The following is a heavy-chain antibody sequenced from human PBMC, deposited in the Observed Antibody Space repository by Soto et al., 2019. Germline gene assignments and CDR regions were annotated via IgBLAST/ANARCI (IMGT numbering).Heavy chain of an antibody. D-gene: IGHD6-13*01. V-gene: IGHV3-48*02. CDR2: ISSSSSTI. CDR3: ARDRSSSWPRPMAYYFDY. Sequence: GGSLRLSCAASGFTFSSYSMNWVRQAPGKGLEWVSYISSSSSTIYYADSVKGRFTISRDNAKNSLYLQMNSLRDEDTAVYYCARDRSSSWPRPMAYYFDYWGQGTLVTVSS. J-gene: IGHJ4*02. CDR1: GFTFSSYS.